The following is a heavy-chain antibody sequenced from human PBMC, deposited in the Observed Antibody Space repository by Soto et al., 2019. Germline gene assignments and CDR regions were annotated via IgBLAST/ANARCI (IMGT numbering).Heavy chain of an antibody. J-gene: IGHJ4*02. CDR2: IKSDGSST. CDR3: VRAVTATPDY. V-gene: IGHV3-74*01. Sequence: EVHLVESGGGLVQPGESLRRSCVASGFTFSDYWMHWVRQAPGKGLVWVSRIKSDGSSTSYADSVEGRFTISRDNAKNTLFLQMTSLRAEDSAVYYCVRAVTATPDYWGQGTLVTVSS. CDR1: GFTFSDYW. D-gene: IGHD1-20*01.